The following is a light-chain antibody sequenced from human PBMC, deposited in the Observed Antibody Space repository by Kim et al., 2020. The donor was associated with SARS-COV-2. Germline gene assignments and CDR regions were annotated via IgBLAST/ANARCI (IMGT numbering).Light chain of an antibody. V-gene: IGKV3-15*01. Sequence: SVSPGESATLSCGASQSVDSNLAWYQQKPGQAPRLLIYAASTRATGVPARFSGSGSGTEFSLTISSLQSEDFGVYYCQHYNNWPYTFGQGTKLEI. J-gene: IGKJ2*01. CDR3: QHYNNWPYT. CDR1: QSVDSN. CDR2: AAS.